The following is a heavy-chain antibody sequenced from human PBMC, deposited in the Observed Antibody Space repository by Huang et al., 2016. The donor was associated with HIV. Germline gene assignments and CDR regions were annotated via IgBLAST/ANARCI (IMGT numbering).Heavy chain of an antibody. CDR2: INDNGYT. D-gene: IGHD6-13*01. J-gene: IGHJ2*01. Sequence: QVQLQQWGAGLLKPSETLSLTCAVYGGSVSGHYWSLIRQPPGKGLEWNAEINDNGYTNYNPSLKSRVTISVHTSRNQFSLKLNSVTAADAAVFYCARASWYEPRSWYFGLWGRGTLVTVSS. V-gene: IGHV4-34*01. CDR3: ARASWYEPRSWYFGL. CDR1: GGSVSGHY.